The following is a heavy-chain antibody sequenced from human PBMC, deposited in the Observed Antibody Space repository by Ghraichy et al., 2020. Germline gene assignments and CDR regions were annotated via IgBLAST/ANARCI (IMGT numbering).Heavy chain of an antibody. CDR2: IYYSGST. Sequence: SETLSLTCTVSGGSISSSSYYWGWIRQPPGKGLEWIGSIYYSGSTYYNASLKSRVTISVDTSKNQFSLKLSSVTAADTAVFYCVRHRPLWSDEGFDYWGQGTLVTVSS. J-gene: IGHJ4*02. CDR1: GGSISSSSYY. CDR3: VRHRPLWSDEGFDY. V-gene: IGHV4-39*01. D-gene: IGHD5-18*01.